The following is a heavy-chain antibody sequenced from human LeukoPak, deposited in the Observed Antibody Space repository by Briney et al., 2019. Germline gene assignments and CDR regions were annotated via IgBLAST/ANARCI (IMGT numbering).Heavy chain of an antibody. J-gene: IGHJ5*02. V-gene: IGHV3-66*02. CDR3: ARRFVRDTSDP. Sequence: GGSLRLSCAASGFTVSTNFMSWVRQAPGKGLEWFSVIYSGGDTFYTDSVKGRFSIPRDTSKNTLHLQMSNLRVEDTAVYYCARRFVRDTSDPWGQGTLVTVSS. CDR2: IYSGGDT. CDR1: GFTVSTNF.